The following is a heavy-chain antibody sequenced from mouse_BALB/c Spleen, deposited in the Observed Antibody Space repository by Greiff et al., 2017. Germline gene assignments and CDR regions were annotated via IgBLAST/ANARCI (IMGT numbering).Heavy chain of an antibody. CDR2: INSNGGST. J-gene: IGHJ4*01. D-gene: IGHD2-3*01. Sequence: EVQLVESGGGLVQPGGSLKLSCAASGFTFSSYGMSWVRQTPDKRLELVATINSNGGSTYYPDSVKGRFTISRDNAKNTLYLQMSSLKSEDTAMYYCARDDGYYDYAMDYWGQGTSVTVSS. CDR1: GFTFSSYG. CDR3: ARDDGYYDYAMDY. V-gene: IGHV5-6-3*01.